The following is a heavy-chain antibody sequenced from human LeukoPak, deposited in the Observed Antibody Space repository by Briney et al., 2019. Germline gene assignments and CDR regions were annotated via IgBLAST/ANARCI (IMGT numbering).Heavy chain of an antibody. CDR1: GYTFTSYG. CDR2: ISTYNGNT. D-gene: IGHD5-18*01. J-gene: IGHJ4*02. Sequence: ASVKVSCKASGYTFTSYGINWVRQAPGQGLEWMGWISTYNGNTNYAHKLQGRVTMTTVTSTSTAYMDLRSLRSDDTAVYYCARGSSYGFSMGYWGQGTLVTVSS. V-gene: IGHV1-18*01. CDR3: ARGSSYGFSMGY.